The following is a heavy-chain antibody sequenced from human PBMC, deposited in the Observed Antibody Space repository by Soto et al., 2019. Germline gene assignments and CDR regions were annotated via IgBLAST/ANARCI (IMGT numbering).Heavy chain of an antibody. CDR2: ISYDGSNK. J-gene: IGHJ4*02. V-gene: IGHV3-30-3*01. CDR1: GFTFSSYA. CDR3: AGDGPDYTVRGVIITIYDFEY. Sequence: GGSLRLSCAASGFTFSSYAMHWVRQAPGKGLEWVAVISYDGSNKYYADSVKGRFTISRDNSKNTLYLQMNSLRAEDTAVYYCAGDGPDYTVRGVIITIYDFEYWGQGTLVTVSS. D-gene: IGHD3-10*01.